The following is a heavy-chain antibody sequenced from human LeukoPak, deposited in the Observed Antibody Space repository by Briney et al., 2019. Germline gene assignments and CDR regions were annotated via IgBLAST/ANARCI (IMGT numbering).Heavy chain of an antibody. J-gene: IGHJ6*02. CDR1: GGSISSSNW. Sequence: PSETLSLTCAVSGGSISSSNWWSWVRQPPGKGLEWIGEIYHSGSTNYNPSLKSRVTISVDKSKNQFSLKLSSVTAADTAVYYCARRAAAVVYYYYYYGMDVWGQGTTVTVSS. CDR2: IYHSGST. D-gene: IGHD2-2*01. CDR3: ARRAAAVVYYYYYYGMDV. V-gene: IGHV4-4*02.